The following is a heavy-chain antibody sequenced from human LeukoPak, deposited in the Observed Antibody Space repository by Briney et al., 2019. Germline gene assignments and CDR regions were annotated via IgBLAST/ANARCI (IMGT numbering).Heavy chain of an antibody. CDR3: ARDRDYLPRGYYYAVDV. V-gene: IGHV3-33*01. CDR1: GFTFSSYG. D-gene: IGHD4/OR15-4a*01. Sequence: GGSLRLSCTASGFTFSSYGMHWVRQAPGKGLEWVAVIWYDGSNKYYADSVEGRFTISRDNSKNTLYLQMNSLRAEDSGVYFCARDRDYLPRGYYYAVDVRGQGTTVTVSS. J-gene: IGHJ6*02. CDR2: IWYDGSNK.